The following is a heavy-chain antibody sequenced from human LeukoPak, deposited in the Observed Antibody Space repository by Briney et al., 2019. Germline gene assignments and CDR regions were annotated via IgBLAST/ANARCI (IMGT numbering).Heavy chain of an antibody. V-gene: IGHV3-74*01. Sequence: GGSLRLSCVGSGFTLSDYYVHWVRQAPGKGLEWVAYSTGDGSRIDYVDSVKGRFTISRDNAKSTLYLQMNGLGVEDTAVYYCGRGGVPYSFDVWGQGTMVAASS. J-gene: IGHJ3*01. CDR1: GFTLSDYY. CDR3: GRGGVPYSFDV. CDR2: STGDGSRI. D-gene: IGHD3-10*01.